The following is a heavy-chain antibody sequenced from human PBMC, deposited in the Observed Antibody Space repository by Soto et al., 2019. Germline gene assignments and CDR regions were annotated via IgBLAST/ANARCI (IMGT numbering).Heavy chain of an antibody. CDR3: ARDTKRIDYYDSSARYDD. Sequence: ASVKVSCKASGYTFIGYYMHWVRQAPGQGLEWMGWINPNSGGTNYAQKFQGWVTMTRDTSISTAYMELSRLRSDDTAVYCCARDTKRIDYYDSSARYDDWGQGTLVTVSS. J-gene: IGHJ4*02. V-gene: IGHV1-2*04. D-gene: IGHD3-22*01. CDR2: INPNSGGT. CDR1: GYTFIGYY.